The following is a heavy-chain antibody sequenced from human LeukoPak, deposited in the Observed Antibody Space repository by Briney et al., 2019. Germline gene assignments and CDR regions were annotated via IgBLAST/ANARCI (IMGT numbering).Heavy chain of an antibody. V-gene: IGHV3-21*01. CDR2: ISSSSSYI. CDR1: GFTFSSYS. J-gene: IGHJ4*02. Sequence: GGSLRLSCAASGFTFSSYSMNWVRQAPGKGLEWVSSISSSSSYIYYADSVKGRFTISRDNAKNSLYLQMNSLRAEDTAVYYCARGPLGYDSSGYYYVPLYFNYWGQGTLVTVSS. D-gene: IGHD3-22*01. CDR3: ARGPLGYDSSGYYYVPLYFNY.